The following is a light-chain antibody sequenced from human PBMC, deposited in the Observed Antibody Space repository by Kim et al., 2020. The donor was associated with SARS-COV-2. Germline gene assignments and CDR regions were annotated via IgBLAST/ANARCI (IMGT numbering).Light chain of an antibody. V-gene: IGKV1-39*01. Sequence: SSVGDRVTLTFRASQSISTYLNLYQQYPGKAPKLLIYAASSLQSGVPTMFTGSVSGTDFTLTSSSLQPEDFATYYCQQSYNSPWTFGRGTKVDIK. CDR3: QQSYNSPWT. CDR1: QSISTY. CDR2: AAS. J-gene: IGKJ1*01.